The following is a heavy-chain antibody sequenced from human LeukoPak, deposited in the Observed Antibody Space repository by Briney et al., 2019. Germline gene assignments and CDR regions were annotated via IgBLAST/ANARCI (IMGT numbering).Heavy chain of an antibody. D-gene: IGHD2-2*01. CDR3: ARDRPSGHCSSTSCYLNWFDP. J-gene: IGHJ5*02. Sequence: ASVKVSCEASGYTFTGYYMHWVRQAPGQGLEWMGWINPNSGGTNYAQKFQGRVTMTRDTSISTAYMELSRLRSDDTAVYYCARDRPSGHCSSTSCYLNWFDPWGQGTLVTVSS. V-gene: IGHV1-2*02. CDR2: INPNSGGT. CDR1: GYTFTGYY.